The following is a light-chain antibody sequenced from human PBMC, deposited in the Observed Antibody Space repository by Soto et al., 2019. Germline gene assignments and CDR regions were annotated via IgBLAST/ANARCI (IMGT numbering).Light chain of an antibody. Sequence: DNQVAQSGSTLSASVGDRIPITYRASQSISSWLAWYQQKPGKAPKLLIYDASSLESGVPSRFSGSGSGTEFTLTISSLQPDDFATYYCQQYNSYPKTFGQGTKV. CDR3: QQYNSYPKT. J-gene: IGKJ1*01. CDR2: DAS. V-gene: IGKV1-5*01. CDR1: QSISSW.